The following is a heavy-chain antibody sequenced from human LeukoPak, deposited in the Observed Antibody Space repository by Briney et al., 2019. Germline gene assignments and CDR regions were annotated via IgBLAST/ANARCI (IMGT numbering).Heavy chain of an antibody. J-gene: IGHJ4*02. CDR2: ISSSGSTI. V-gene: IGHV3-11*01. D-gene: IGHD2-15*01. CDR1: GFTFSDYY. CDR3: VPLYCSGGSCHTTAMTIFDY. Sequence: GGSLRLSCAASGFTFSDYYMSWIRQAPGKGLEWVSYISSSGSTIYYADSVKGRFTISRDNAKNSLYLQMNSLRAEDTAVYYCVPLYCSGGSCHTTAMTIFDYWGQGTLVTVSS.